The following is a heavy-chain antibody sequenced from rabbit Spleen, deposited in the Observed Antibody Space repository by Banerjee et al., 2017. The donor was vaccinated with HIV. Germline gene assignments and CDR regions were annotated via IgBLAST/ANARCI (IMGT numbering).Heavy chain of an antibody. CDR2: IDSGSSGFT. D-gene: IGHD4-1*01. CDR3: ARDLAGVIGWNFSL. CDR1: GVSFSSNNY. V-gene: IGHV1S40*01. J-gene: IGHJ4*01. Sequence: QSLEESGGDLVKPGASLTLTCTASGVSFSSNNYMCWVRQAPGKGLEWIACIDSGSSGFTYFASWAKGRFTISKGASTTVTLRMTRLTAADTATYFCARDLAGVIGWNFSLWGPGTLVTVS.